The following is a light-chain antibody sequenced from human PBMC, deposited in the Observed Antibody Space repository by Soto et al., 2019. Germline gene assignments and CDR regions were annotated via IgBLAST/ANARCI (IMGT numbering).Light chain of an antibody. V-gene: IGKV1-39*01. CDR3: QQSYIVPYT. CDR1: KTIGII. CDR2: VGS. Sequence: DIKMTHSHSSFPHFVGARVTISSRPVKTIGIILIWYRQKPGKAPEYLMYVGSTLESGVPSRFSGSGLGTDFTLTIKSLQPEDFGVYYCQQSYIVPYTFGRGTSLDI. J-gene: IGKJ2*01.